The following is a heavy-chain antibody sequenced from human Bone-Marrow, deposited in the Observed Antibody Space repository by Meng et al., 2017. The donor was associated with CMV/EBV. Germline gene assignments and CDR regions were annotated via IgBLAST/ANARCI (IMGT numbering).Heavy chain of an antibody. CDR2: INHSGST. CDR3: ARGVGYCSSTSCSRGWFDP. CDR1: GGSFSGYY. D-gene: IGHD2-2*01. J-gene: IGHJ5*02. V-gene: IGHV4-34*01. Sequence: ESLKISCAVYGGSFSGYYWSWIRQPPGKGLEWIGEINHSGSTNYNPSLKSRVTISVDTSKNQFSLKLSSVTAADTAVYYCARGVGYCSSTSCSRGWFDPWGQGTLVTVSS.